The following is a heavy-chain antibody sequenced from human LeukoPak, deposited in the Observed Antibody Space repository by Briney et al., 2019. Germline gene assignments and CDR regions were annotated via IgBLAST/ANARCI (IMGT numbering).Heavy chain of an antibody. CDR3: ARVENYYDSSGLTLAFDI. D-gene: IGHD3-22*01. Sequence: SETLSLTCTVAGYSISSSYYWSWIRQPPGKGLEWIGYIYYSGSTNYNPSLKSRVTISVDTSKNQFSLKLSSVTAADTAVYYCARVENYYDSSGLTLAFDIWGQGTMVTVSS. J-gene: IGHJ3*02. V-gene: IGHV4-61*01. CDR2: IYYSGST. CDR1: GYSISSSYY.